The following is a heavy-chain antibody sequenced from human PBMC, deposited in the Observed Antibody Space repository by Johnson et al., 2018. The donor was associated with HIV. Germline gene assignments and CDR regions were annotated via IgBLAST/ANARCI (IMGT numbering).Heavy chain of an antibody. CDR2: ISYDGSNT. D-gene: IGHD1-26*01. CDR1: GFSFSTYA. CDR3: AKVHSGQLVGYAFDI. Sequence: QVQLVESGGGVVQPGRSLRLSCAASGFSFSTYAMHWVRQAPGKGLEWLIVISYDGSNTYYADSVKGRFTISRDNSKNTLYLQMNSLRAEDTALYYCAKVHSGQLVGYAFDIWGQGTMVTVSS. V-gene: IGHV3-30*04. J-gene: IGHJ3*02.